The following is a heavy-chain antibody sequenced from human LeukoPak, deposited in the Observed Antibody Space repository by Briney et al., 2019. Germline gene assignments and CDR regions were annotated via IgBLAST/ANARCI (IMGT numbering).Heavy chain of an antibody. D-gene: IGHD1-26*01. V-gene: IGHV4-59*01. Sequence: SETLSLTCTVSGGCISSYYWSWIRQPPGKGLEWIGYIYYSGSTNYNPSLKSRVTLSVDTSKNQFSLKLSSVTAADTAVYYCARDSRESGSYTGAFDIWGQGTMVTVSS. CDR1: GGCISSYY. CDR2: IYYSGST. J-gene: IGHJ3*02. CDR3: ARDSRESGSYTGAFDI.